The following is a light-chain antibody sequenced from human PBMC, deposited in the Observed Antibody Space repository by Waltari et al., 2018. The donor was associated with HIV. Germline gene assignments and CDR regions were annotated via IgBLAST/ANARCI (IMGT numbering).Light chain of an antibody. Sequence: QSALTQPASVSGSLGQSITISCTGTSSDVGAYNHVSWYHQRPGKVPKLLIYEVNSRPSGIDNRFSGSKSGNTASLTISGLQVEDEADYYCSSFTGSNTYVFGSGTKVTVL. CDR2: EVN. V-gene: IGLV2-14*01. CDR1: SSDVGAYNH. J-gene: IGLJ1*01. CDR3: SSFTGSNTYV.